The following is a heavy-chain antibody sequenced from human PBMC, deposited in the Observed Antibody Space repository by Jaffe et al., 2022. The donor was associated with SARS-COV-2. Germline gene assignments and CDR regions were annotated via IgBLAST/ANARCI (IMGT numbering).Heavy chain of an antibody. Sequence: QVQLQESGPGLVKPSGTLSLTCAVSGGSISSSNWWSWVRQPPGKGLEWIGEIYHSGSTNYNPSLKSRVTISVDKSKNQFSLKLSSVTAADTAVYYCASTYYDFWSGYTQINYYYGMDVWGQGTTVTVSS. D-gene: IGHD3-3*01. J-gene: IGHJ6*02. CDR1: GGSISSSNW. CDR3: ASTYYDFWSGYTQINYYYGMDV. CDR2: IYHSGST. V-gene: IGHV4-4*02.